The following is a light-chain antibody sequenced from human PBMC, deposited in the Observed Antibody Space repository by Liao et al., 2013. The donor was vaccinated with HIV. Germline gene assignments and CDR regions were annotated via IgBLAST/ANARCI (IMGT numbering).Light chain of an antibody. CDR3: QSADRSGTVV. J-gene: IGLJ3*02. V-gene: IGLV3-21*01. Sequence: SYVLTQPPSMSVAPGKTATITCGGNNIGSKSVQWFQQKSGQAPVLVMFRDNERPSGTPDRMSGSSSGTMVTLTIRGAQAEDEADYYCQSADRSGTVVFGGGTKLTVL. CDR1: NIGSKS. CDR2: RDN.